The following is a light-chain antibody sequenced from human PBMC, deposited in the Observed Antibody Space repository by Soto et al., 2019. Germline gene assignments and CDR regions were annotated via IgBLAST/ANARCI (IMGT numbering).Light chain of an antibody. J-gene: IGLJ1*01. Sequence: QSALTQPRSVSGSPGQSVTISCTGTSSDVGGYNYVSWYQQHPGKATKLMIYDVTKRPSGAPDRFSGSKSGNTASLTISGLQADDEADYYCLSYAGSSTRVFGTGTKVTVL. CDR1: SSDVGGYNY. V-gene: IGLV2-11*01. CDR2: DVT. CDR3: LSYAGSSTRV.